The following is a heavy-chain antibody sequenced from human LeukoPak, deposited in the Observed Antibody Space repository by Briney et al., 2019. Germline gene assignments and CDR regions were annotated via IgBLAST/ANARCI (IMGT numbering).Heavy chain of an antibody. D-gene: IGHD5-12*01. CDR3: AKYRRGYSGYDLYYFDY. V-gene: IGHV3-23*01. Sequence: GGSLRLSCAASGFTFSSYWMSWVRQAPGKGVEWVSAISGSGGSTYYADSVKGRFTISRDNSKNTLYLQMNNLRAEDTAVYYCAKYRRGYSGYDLYYFDYWGQGTLVTVSS. CDR1: GFTFSSYW. J-gene: IGHJ4*02. CDR2: ISGSGGST.